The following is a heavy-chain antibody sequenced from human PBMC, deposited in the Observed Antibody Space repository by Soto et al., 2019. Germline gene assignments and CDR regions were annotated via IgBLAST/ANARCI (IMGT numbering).Heavy chain of an antibody. D-gene: IGHD5-18*01. Sequence: PSETLSLTCTVSGCSISSSSYYWGWIRQPPGKGLEWIGSIYYSGSTYYNPSLKSRVTISVDTSKNQFSLKLSSVTAADTAVYYCARSRGPGDTAKYYFDYWGQGTLVTVSS. CDR2: IYYSGST. CDR1: GCSISSSSYY. J-gene: IGHJ4*02. V-gene: IGHV4-39*01. CDR3: ARSRGPGDTAKYYFDY.